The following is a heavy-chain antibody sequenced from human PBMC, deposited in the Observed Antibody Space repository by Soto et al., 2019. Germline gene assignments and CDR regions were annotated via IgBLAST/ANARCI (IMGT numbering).Heavy chain of an antibody. CDR2: LHADGIKY. CDR3: ARTGPGHHNSRLSGMDA. D-gene: IGHD3-10*01. Sequence: LRNTCSAAVLTFSSTHVYRVRQATGKGLEWVASLHADGIKYTLADSVRGRFTVSGDTSKNTIYLQMSGLTDAETAIYVCARTGPGHHNSRLSGMDAWGQGTAVTIS. J-gene: IGHJ6*02. V-gene: IGHV3-33*01. CDR1: VLTFSSTH.